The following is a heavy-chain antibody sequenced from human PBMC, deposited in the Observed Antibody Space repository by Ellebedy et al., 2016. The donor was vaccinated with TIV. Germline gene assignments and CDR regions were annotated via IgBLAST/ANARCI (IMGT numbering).Heavy chain of an antibody. V-gene: IGHV4-39*07. D-gene: IGHD3-9*01. CDR2: VYFSGMT. J-gene: IGHJ2*01. CDR3: ARGQWGYELLTGGAWYFDL. Sequence: MPSETLSLTCTVSGGSISSDNYYWGWIRQPPGKGLEWIGSVYFSGMTYYNPSLKSRVTISVDTSKNQVSLRLTSVTTADTAVYFCARGQWGYELLTGGAWYFDLWGRGTLVTVSS. CDR1: GGSISSDNYY.